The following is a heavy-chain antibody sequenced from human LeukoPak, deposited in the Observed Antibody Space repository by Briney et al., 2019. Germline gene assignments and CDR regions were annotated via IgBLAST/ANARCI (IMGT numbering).Heavy chain of an antibody. CDR1: GFTFSSYE. Sequence: GGSLRLSCAASGFTFSSYEMNWVRQAPGKGLEWVSYISSSGSTIYYEDSVKGRFTISRDNAKNSLYLQMNSLRAEDTAVYYCARDNGSGSYLGYWGQGTLVTVSS. CDR2: ISSSGSTI. CDR3: ARDNGSGSYLGY. D-gene: IGHD3-10*01. J-gene: IGHJ4*02. V-gene: IGHV3-48*03.